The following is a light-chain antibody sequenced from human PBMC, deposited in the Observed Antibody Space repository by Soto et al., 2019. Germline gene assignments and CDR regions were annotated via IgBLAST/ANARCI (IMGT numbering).Light chain of an antibody. CDR1: QSISSSY. V-gene: IGKV3-20*01. CDR2: GAS. CDR3: QQYGSSGT. J-gene: IGKJ1*01. Sequence: IGLTLSPGTLSLYPGERATLSCRASQSISSSYLVWYQQKPGQAPRLLIYGASNRATGIPDRFSGSGSGTDFTLTISRLEPEDFAVYYCQQYGSSGTFGQGTKVDIK.